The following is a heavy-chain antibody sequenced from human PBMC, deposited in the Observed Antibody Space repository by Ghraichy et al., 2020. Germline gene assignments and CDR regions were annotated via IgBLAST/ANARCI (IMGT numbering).Heavy chain of an antibody. CDR3: ARGILPAAANWFDP. D-gene: IGHD2-2*01. Sequence: LSLTCAASGFTFSSYAMHWVRQAPGKGLEWVAVISYDGSNKYYADSVKGRFTISRDNSKNTLYLQMNSLRAEDTAVYYCARGILPAAANWFDPWGQGTLVTVSS. CDR2: ISYDGSNK. V-gene: IGHV3-30*04. J-gene: IGHJ5*02. CDR1: GFTFSSYA.